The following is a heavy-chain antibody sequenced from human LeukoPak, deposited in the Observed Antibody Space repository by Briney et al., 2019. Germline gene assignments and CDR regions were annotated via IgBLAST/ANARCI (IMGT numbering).Heavy chain of an antibody. CDR3: ARVTLHDYGSGRYAFDI. CDR1: GYTFINYG. CDR2: VNAYNGDT. J-gene: IGHJ3*02. V-gene: IGHV1-18*01. Sequence: ASVKVSCKASGYTFINYGITWVRQAPGQGLEWMGWVNAYNGDTNYGQNFQGRVTVTTDTSTSTGCMEVKSLRSDDTAVYYCARVTLHDYGSGRYAFDIWGQGTMVTVSS. D-gene: IGHD3-10*01.